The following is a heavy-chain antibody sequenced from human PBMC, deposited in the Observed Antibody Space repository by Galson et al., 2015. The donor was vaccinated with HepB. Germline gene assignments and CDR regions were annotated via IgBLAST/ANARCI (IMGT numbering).Heavy chain of an antibody. D-gene: IGHD3-22*01. V-gene: IGHV5-51*01. Sequence: QSGAEVKKPGESLKISCKGSGYSFTNYWIGWVRQMPGKGLEWMGIIYPGDSDTRYSPSFQGQVTISADKSISTAYLRWSSLKASDTAMFYCARRPTYYYDSSGYLGSRDDAFDIWGQGTMVTVSS. CDR2: IYPGDSDT. CDR1: GYSFTNYW. CDR3: ARRPTYYYDSSGYLGSRDDAFDI. J-gene: IGHJ3*02.